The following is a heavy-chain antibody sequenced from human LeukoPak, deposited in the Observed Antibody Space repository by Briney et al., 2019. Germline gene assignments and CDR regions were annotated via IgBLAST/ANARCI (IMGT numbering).Heavy chain of an antibody. Sequence: GGSLRLSCAASGFTFSGYYMSWIRQAPGKGLEWVSYISSSGSTIYYADSVKGRFTISRDNAKNTLYLQMNSLRAEDTAVYYCAAMTSVTTGDYWGQGTLVTVSS. D-gene: IGHD4-11*01. CDR3: AAMTSVTTGDY. J-gene: IGHJ4*02. CDR1: GFTFSGYY. CDR2: ISSSGSTI. V-gene: IGHV3-11*04.